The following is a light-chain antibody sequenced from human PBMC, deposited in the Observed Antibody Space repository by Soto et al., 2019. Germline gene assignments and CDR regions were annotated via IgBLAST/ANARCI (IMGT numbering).Light chain of an antibody. CDR3: HQYNNWLALT. CDR2: DAS. CDR1: QSVSSN. J-gene: IGKJ4*01. Sequence: EIVLTQSPATLSLSPGERATLSCRASQSVSSNLAWYQQKPGQAPRLLIYDASTRATGIPVRFRGSGSGTEFTLTISSLQSEDSAVYYCHQYNNWLALTFGGGTKV. V-gene: IGKV3-15*01.